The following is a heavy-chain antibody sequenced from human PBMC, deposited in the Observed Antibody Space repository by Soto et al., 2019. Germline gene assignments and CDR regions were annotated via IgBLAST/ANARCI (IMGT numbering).Heavy chain of an antibody. CDR2: IVVGSGNT. Sequence: PVKVSCKVSGYTLTELSMHWVRQARGQRLEWIGWIVVGSGNTNYAQKFQERVTITRDMSTSTAYMELSSLRSEDTAVYYCAAAKYSSSPDHYYYYYMDVWGKGTTVTVSS. CDR3: AAAKYSSSPDHYYYYYMDV. CDR1: GYTLTELS. D-gene: IGHD6-6*01. J-gene: IGHJ6*03. V-gene: IGHV1-58*02.